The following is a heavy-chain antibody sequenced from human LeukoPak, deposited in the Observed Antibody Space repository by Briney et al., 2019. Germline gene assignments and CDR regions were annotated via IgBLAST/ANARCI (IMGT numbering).Heavy chain of an antibody. J-gene: IGHJ3*02. CDR1: GFTFSSYG. CDR3: AGRCIYPDYGRLDAFDI. D-gene: IGHD4-17*01. Sequence: WGSLRLSCAASGFTFSSYGMSWVRQAPGQGLEWVSEISGSGGSTYYTDSVKGRFTISRDNSKNTLYLQMNSLRAEDTAVYFCAGRCIYPDYGRLDAFDIWGQGTMVTVSS. CDR2: ISGSGGST. V-gene: IGHV3-23*01.